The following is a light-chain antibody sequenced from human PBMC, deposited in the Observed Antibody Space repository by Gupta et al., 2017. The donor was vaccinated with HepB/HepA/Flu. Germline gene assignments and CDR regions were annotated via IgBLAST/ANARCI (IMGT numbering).Light chain of an antibody. V-gene: IGKV3-11*01. Sequence: EILVNQVPATLSLSPGERATLSCRTSQSVGNFLAWYQQKPGQGPRLLIHDASKRATGVPARFSGSGFGTDFTLTISSREPEDFAVYYCQQRTSYNRITFGRGTKVE. CDR2: DAS. CDR1: QSVGNF. J-gene: IGKJ4*01. CDR3: QQRTSYNRIT.